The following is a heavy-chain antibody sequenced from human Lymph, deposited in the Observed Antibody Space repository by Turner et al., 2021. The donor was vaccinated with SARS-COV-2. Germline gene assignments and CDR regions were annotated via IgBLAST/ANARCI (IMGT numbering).Heavy chain of an antibody. CDR3: AKDPGYCSGGSCYSRTYFDF. D-gene: IGHD2-15*01. CDR2: ISGDGGGT. CDR1: GLTFDDYA. V-gene: IGHV3-43*02. J-gene: IGHJ4*02. Sequence: EVQLVESGGGVVQPGGSLRLSCEASGLTFDDYAMHWVRQAPGKGLEWVSLISGDGGGTYYADSVKGRFTISRDNSKNSLSLQMNSLRAEDTALYYCAKDPGYCSGGSCYSRTYFDFWGQGTLVTVSA.